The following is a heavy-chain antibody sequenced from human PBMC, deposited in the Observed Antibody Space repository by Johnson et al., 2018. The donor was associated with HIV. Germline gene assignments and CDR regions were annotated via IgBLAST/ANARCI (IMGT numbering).Heavy chain of an antibody. CDR1: GFTFSSYA. CDR3: ARGALSPAAPDAFDI. V-gene: IGHV3-64*01. Sequence: MQLVESGGGLVQPGGSLRLSCAASGFTFSSYAMHWVRQAPGKGLEYVSAISSNGGSTYYANSVKGRFTISRDNSKNTLYLQMGSLRAEYMAVYYCARGALSPAAPDAFDIWGQGTMVTVSS. J-gene: IGHJ3*02. CDR2: ISSNGGST. D-gene: IGHD6-13*01.